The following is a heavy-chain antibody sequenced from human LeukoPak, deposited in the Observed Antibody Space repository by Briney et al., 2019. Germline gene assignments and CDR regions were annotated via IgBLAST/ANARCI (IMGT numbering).Heavy chain of an antibody. CDR2: IKHSGST. CDR1: GGSFSGYY. CDR3: ARVSSWYQDY. J-gene: IGHJ4*02. Sequence: SETLSLTCAVYGGSFSGYYWSWIRQPPGKGLEWIGEIKHSGSTNYNPSLKSRVTISVDTSKNQFSLKLSSVTAADTAVYYCARVSSWYQDYWGQGTLVTVSS. V-gene: IGHV4-34*01. D-gene: IGHD6-13*01.